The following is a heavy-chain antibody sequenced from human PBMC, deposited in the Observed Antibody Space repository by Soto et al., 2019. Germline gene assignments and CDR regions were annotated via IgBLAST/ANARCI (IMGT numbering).Heavy chain of an antibody. CDR1: GGSISSSSYY. CDR2: IYYSGST. D-gene: IGHD2-15*01. Sequence: SETLSLTCTVSGGSISSSSYYWGWIRQPPGKGLEWIGSIYYSGSTYYNPSLKSRVTISVDTSRNQFSLKLSSVTAADTAVYYCARVAPPADVWGQGTTVTVSS. V-gene: IGHV4-39*01. J-gene: IGHJ6*02. CDR3: ARVAPPADV.